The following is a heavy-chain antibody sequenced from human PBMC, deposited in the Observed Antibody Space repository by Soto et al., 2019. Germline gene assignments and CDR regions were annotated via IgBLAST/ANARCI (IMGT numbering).Heavy chain of an antibody. D-gene: IGHD3-10*01. CDR3: AKDLYYYGSGRKAYFDY. J-gene: IGHJ4*02. CDR2: ISGSGGST. V-gene: IGHV3-23*01. CDR1: GFTFSSYA. Sequence: GGSLRLSCAASGFTFSSYAMSWVRQAPGKGLEWVSAISGSGGSTYYADSVKGRFTISRDNSKNTLYLQMNSLRAEDTAVYYCAKDLYYYGSGRKAYFDYWGQGTLVTV.